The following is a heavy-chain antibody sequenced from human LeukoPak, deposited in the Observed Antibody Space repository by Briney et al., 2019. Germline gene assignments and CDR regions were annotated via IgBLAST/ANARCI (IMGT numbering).Heavy chain of an antibody. J-gene: IGHJ4*02. D-gene: IGHD3-3*01. CDR3: ATKALADFWSGYSLGY. Sequence: ASVRVSCKVSGYTLTELSMHWVRQAPGKGLEWMGGFDPEDGETIYAQKFQGRVTMTEDTSTDTAYMELSSLRSEDTAVYYCATKALADFWSGYSLGYWGKGTLVTVSS. CDR2: FDPEDGET. V-gene: IGHV1-24*01. CDR1: GYTLTELS.